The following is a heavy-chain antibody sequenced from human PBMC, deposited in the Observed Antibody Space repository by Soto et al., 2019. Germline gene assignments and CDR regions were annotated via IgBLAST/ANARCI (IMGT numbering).Heavy chain of an antibody. J-gene: IGHJ4*02. V-gene: IGHV1-18*01. Sequence: QVQLVQSGAEVREPGASVKVSCKASGYTFTNYGVSWVRQAPGQGLEWMGWIGGYKGNTNYAQKLQDRVTLTTDTSTSTAYMELRSLRSDDTAVYYCAPHTLDTGMPSGYWGQGNLVTVSS. CDR3: APHTLDTGMPSGY. D-gene: IGHD5-18*01. CDR2: IGGYKGNT. CDR1: GYTFTNYG.